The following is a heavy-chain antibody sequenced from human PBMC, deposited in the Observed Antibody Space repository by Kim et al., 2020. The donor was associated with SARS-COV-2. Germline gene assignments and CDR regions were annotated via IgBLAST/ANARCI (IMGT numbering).Heavy chain of an antibody. V-gene: IGHV4-59*01. CDR2: IYYSGST. CDR3: ARAEGYYGSGELFPFDY. D-gene: IGHD3-10*01. J-gene: IGHJ4*02. CDR1: GGSISSYY. Sequence: SETLSLTCTVSGGSISSYYWSWIRQPPGKGLEWIGYIYYSGSTNYNPSLKSRVTISVDTSKNQFSLKLSSVTAADTAVYYCARAEGYYGSGELFPFDYWGQGTLVTISS.